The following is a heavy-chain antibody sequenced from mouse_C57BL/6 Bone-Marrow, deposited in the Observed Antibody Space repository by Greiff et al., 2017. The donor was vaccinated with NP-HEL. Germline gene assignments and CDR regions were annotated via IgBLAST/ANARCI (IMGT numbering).Heavy chain of an antibody. Sequence: QVQLQQPGAELVKPGASVKMSCKASGYTFTSYWITWVKQRPGQGLEWIGDIYPGSGSTNYNEKFKSKATLTVDTSSSTAYMQLSSLTSEDSAVYYGAREGNYYGSSYPAGLAYGGQGILVTVSA. V-gene: IGHV1-55*01. CDR3: AREGNYYGSSYPAGLAY. CDR2: IYPGSGST. CDR1: GYTFTSYW. J-gene: IGHJ3*01. D-gene: IGHD1-1*01.